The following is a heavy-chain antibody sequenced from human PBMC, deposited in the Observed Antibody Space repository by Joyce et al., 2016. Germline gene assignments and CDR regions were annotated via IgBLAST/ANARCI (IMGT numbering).Heavy chain of an antibody. CDR2: IYHSGST. CDR1: GGSISSSPYY. Sequence: QVRVRESGPGLVKASQTLSLICTVSGGSISSSPYYWSWVRQLPGKGLEWIGHIYHSGSTYYNPSLQSRVTLSIDTSKNQFSLKVTSVTAADTAIYYCVRGGRGLVYGAPYGMDVWGQGITVTVSS. D-gene: IGHD3-10*02. J-gene: IGHJ6*02. V-gene: IGHV4-31*03. CDR3: VRGGRGLVYGAPYGMDV.